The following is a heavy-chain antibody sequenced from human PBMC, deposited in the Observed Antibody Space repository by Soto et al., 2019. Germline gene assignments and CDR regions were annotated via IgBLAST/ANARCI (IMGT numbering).Heavy chain of an antibody. CDR2: INSDGSST. CDR1: GFTFSSYW. CDR3: ARVIDFWSGYYIGTFDY. Sequence: LRLSCAASGFTFSSYWMHWVRQAPGKGLVWVSRINSDGSSTSYADSVKGRFTISRDNAKNTLYLQMNSLRAEDTAVYYCARVIDFWSGYYIGTFDYRGHGTLVRVSS. J-gene: IGHJ4*01. D-gene: IGHD3-3*01. V-gene: IGHV3-74*01.